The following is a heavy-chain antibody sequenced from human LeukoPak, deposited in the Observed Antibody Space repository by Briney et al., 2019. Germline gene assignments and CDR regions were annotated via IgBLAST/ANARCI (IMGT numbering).Heavy chain of an antibody. CDR1: GFTFSSYG. J-gene: IGHJ6*02. CDR3: AKDFYGMDV. CDR2: ISCDGSNK. Sequence: GGSLRLSCAASGFTFSSYGMHWVRQAPGKGLEWVAVISCDGSNKYYADSVKGRFTISRDNSKNTLYLQMNSLRAEDTAVYYCAKDFYGMDVWGQGTTVTVSS. V-gene: IGHV3-30*18.